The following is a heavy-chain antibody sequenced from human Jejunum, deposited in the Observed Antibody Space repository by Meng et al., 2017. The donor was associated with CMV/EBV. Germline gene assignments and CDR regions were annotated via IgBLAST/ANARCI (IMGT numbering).Heavy chain of an antibody. D-gene: IGHD2-2*02. J-gene: IGHJ3*02. CDR2: IYYSGST. CDR1: SGYY. V-gene: IGHV4-59*01. Sequence: SGYYWSWIRQPPGKGLEWIAYIYYSGSTNYNPSLKGRVTISVDTSKNHFSLKLSSMTAADTAVYYCARGGYCSSTSCYSGNAFDIWGQGTMVTVSS. CDR3: ARGGYCSSTSCYSGNAFDI.